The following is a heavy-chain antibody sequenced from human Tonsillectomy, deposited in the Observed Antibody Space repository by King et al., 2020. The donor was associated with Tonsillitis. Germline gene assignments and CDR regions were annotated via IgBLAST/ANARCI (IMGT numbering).Heavy chain of an antibody. J-gene: IGHJ4*02. Sequence: EVQLVESGGGLIQPGGSLRLSCAASGFTVSSNYMSWVRQAPGKGLEWVSVIYSGGSTYYADSVKGRFTISRDNSKNTLYLQMNSLRAEDTAVYYCARGRGGERFVMTTVTTWYDYWGQGTLVTVSS. CDR1: GFTVSSNY. V-gene: IGHV3-53*01. CDR3: ARGRGGERFVMTTVTTWYDY. D-gene: IGHD4-17*01. CDR2: IYSGGST.